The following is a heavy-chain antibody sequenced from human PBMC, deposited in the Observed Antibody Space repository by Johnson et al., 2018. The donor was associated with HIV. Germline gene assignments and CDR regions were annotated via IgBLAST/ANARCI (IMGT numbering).Heavy chain of an antibody. J-gene: IGHJ3*02. CDR2: INSDGRST. CDR1: GIAFSTNW. V-gene: IGHV3-74*01. CDR3: AKPPSMGADAFDI. D-gene: IGHD3-16*01. Sequence: VQLVESGGDLVQPGGSLRLSCVGSGIAFSTNWMHWVRQAPGKGLVWVSRINSDGRSTSYADSVKGRFTISRHNPKNTLYLQMNSLRAEDTGVYYCAKPPSMGADAFDIWGQGTMVTVSS.